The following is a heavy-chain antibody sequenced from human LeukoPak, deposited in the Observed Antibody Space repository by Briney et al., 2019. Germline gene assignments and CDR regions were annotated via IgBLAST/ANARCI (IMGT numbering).Heavy chain of an antibody. J-gene: IGHJ4*02. V-gene: IGHV3-30*03. Sequence: GGSLRLSCAASGFTFSDHYMHWVRQAPGKGLEWITFISYDGSVKYYADSVKGRFTISRDNSKNTLYLQMNSLRAEDTAVFYCARDRSEKYSLDYWGQGTRVTVSS. D-gene: IGHD2-15*01. CDR2: ISYDGSVK. CDR3: ARDRSEKYSLDY. CDR1: GFTFSDHY.